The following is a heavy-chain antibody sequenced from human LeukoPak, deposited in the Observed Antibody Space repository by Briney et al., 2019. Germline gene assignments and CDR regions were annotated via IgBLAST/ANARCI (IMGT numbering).Heavy chain of an antibody. CDR1: GFTFSSYA. J-gene: IGHJ6*03. D-gene: IGHD2-2*01. Sequence: GGSLRLSCAASGFTFSSYAMSWVRQAPGKGLEWVSSISGSGGSTYSADSVKGRFTISRDNSKNTLYLQMNSLRAEDTAVYYCARAGGACSSPSCRSYNYYYMDVWGKGTTVTVSS. CDR3: ARAGGACSSPSCRSYNYYYMDV. CDR2: ISGSGGST. V-gene: IGHV3-23*01.